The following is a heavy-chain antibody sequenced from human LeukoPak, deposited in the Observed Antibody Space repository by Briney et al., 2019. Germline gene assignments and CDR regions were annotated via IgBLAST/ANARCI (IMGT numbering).Heavy chain of an antibody. CDR2: INPSGSVK. CDR3: ARDSSHYLGSSDY. D-gene: IGHD6-6*01. Sequence: PGGSLRLSCAASGFTFSTYWMNWARQAPGKGLEWVASINPSGSVKYYVNSVKGRFTISRDNTKNTLSLQMNSLRAEDTAIYYCARDSSHYLGSSDYWGQGTLVTVSS. CDR1: GFTFSTYW. V-gene: IGHV3-7*03. J-gene: IGHJ4*02.